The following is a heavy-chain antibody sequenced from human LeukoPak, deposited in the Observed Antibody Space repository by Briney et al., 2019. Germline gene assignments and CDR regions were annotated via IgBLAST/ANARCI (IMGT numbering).Heavy chain of an antibody. CDR3: ARVSPNYYDSSGYPYYFDY. Sequence: SETLSLTCAVYGGSFSGYYWSWIRQPPGKGLEWIGEINHIGSTNYNPSLKSRVTISVDTSKNQFSLKLSSVTAADTAVYYCARVSPNYYDSSGYPYYFDYWGQGTLVTVSS. CDR2: INHIGST. CDR1: GGSFSGYY. V-gene: IGHV4-34*01. D-gene: IGHD3-22*01. J-gene: IGHJ4*02.